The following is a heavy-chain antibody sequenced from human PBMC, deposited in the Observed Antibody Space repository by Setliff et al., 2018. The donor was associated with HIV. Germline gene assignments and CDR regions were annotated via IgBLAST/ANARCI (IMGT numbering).Heavy chain of an antibody. CDR3: ARGGGFSDYDPYYYYYMDV. D-gene: IGHD5-12*01. CDR2: ISHSGTT. CDR1: GGSFPAYY. J-gene: IGHJ6*03. Sequence: SETLSLTCAVYGGSFPAYYWNWIRQPPGKGLEWIGSISHSGTTYYNASLKSRVTISVDTSKNQLSLKLSSVTAADTAVYYCARGGGFSDYDPYYYYYMDVWGKGTTVTVSS. V-gene: IGHV4-34*01.